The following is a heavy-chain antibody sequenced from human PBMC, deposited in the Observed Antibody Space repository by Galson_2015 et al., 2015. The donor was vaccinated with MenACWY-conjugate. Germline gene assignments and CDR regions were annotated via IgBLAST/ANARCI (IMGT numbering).Heavy chain of an antibody. D-gene: IGHD3-10*01. Sequence: SLRLSCAASGFTFSSYCMHWVRQAPGKGLEWVSVISCDGSNTYYADSVKGRFTISRDNSKNMLYLQMNSLRAEDTAVYYCAKDRGERYYSAIDVSGPGTPLTVSS. CDR2: ISCDGSNT. CDR3: AKDRGERYYSAIDV. CDR1: GFTFSSYC. V-gene: IGHV3-30*18. J-gene: IGHJ6*02.